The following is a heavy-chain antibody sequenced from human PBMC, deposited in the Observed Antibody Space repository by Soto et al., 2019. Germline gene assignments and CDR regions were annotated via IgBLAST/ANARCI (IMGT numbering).Heavy chain of an antibody. CDR1: GFSLSTSGVG. CDR3: AHRRRYYDSSGYYYLDY. D-gene: IGHD3-22*01. CDR2: IYWDDDK. V-gene: IGHV2-5*02. J-gene: IGHJ4*02. Sequence: QITLKESGPTLVKPTQTLTLTCTFSGFSLSTSGVGVGWIRQPPGKALEWLALIYWDDDKRYSPSLKSRLTITKDTSTNPVVLTMPNMDPVDTATYYCAHRRRYYDSSGYYYLDYWGQGTLVTVSS.